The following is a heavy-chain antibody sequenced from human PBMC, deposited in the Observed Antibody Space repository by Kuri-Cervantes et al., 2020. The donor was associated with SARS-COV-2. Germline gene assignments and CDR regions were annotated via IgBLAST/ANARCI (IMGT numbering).Heavy chain of an antibody. Sequence: GESLKISCAASGFNFSGADMHWVRQAPGKGLEWVAFISYDGKHKKCIGSGKGRFAISRDNSQNTLLLQMTSLRSEDTAMYYCAKDRFGVHDFWGQGTLVTVSS. CDR1: GFNFSGAD. D-gene: IGHD2-8*01. J-gene: IGHJ4*02. CDR3: AKDRFGVHDF. CDR2: ISYDGKHK. V-gene: IGHV3-30*18.